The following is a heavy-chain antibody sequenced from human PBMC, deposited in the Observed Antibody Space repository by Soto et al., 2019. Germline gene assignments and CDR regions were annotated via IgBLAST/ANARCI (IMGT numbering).Heavy chain of an antibody. Sequence: GGSLRLSCAASGFTFSSYSMNWVRQAPGKGLEWVSSISSSSSYIYYADSVKGRFTISRDNAKNSLYLQMNSLRAEDTAVYYCARDGPGFGAPVEYYYMDVWGKGTTVTVSS. V-gene: IGHV3-21*01. CDR3: ARDGPGFGAPVEYYYMDV. CDR1: GFTFSSYS. D-gene: IGHD3-10*01. CDR2: ISSSSSYI. J-gene: IGHJ6*03.